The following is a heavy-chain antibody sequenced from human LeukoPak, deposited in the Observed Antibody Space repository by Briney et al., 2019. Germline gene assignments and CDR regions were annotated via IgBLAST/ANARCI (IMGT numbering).Heavy chain of an antibody. V-gene: IGHV3-33*01. J-gene: IGHJ4*02. Sequence: PGRSLRLSCAASGFSFTSYGMHWVRQAPGKGLEWVAVIWYDGTNKYYADSVKGRFTISRDTSNNMLYLQMNSLRAEDTAVYYCARVSESGHSDYWGQGTLVTVSS. CDR2: IWYDGTNK. D-gene: IGHD3-9*01. CDR3: ARVSESGHSDY. CDR1: GFSFTSYG.